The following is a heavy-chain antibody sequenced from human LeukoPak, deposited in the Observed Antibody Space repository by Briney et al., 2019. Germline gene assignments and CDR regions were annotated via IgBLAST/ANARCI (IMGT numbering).Heavy chain of an antibody. Sequence: PSETLSLTCTVSGDSISRSSYWGWLRPSPGKGLEWIGTIYHSGSTYYTPSLKSRVIMSADTSTNPLCLRLRSVTAADTAVYYCACTLGYCRVTRCHAPFDPGGEGSLVTVSS. D-gene: IGHD2-2*03. CDR2: IYHSGST. V-gene: IGHV4-39*01. CDR1: GDSISRSSY. J-gene: IGHJ5*02. CDR3: ACTLGYCRVTRCHAPFDP.